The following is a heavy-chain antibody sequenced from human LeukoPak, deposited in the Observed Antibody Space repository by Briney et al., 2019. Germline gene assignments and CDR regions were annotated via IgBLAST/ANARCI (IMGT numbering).Heavy chain of an antibody. J-gene: IGHJ4*02. D-gene: IGHD2-21*01. Sequence: ASVKVSCKASGYGFSDYYMHWVRQAPGQGLEYMGWINPNSGDNSCAQKFQGRVSMTRDTSFTTLYMGLTSLRSDDTAVYFCVRGGGIQSCGGKTCFRGFVYWGQGTLVTVSS. CDR3: VRGGGIQSCGGKTCFRGFVY. CDR1: GYGFSDYY. CDR2: INPNSGDN. V-gene: IGHV1-2*02.